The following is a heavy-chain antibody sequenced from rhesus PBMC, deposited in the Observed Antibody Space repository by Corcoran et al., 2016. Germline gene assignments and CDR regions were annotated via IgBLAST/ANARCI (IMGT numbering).Heavy chain of an antibody. J-gene: IGHJ4*01. CDR1: GFTFSNDW. V-gene: IGHV3-16*02. Sequence: EVLLVESGGGSGQPGGSLRLSCAASGFTFSNDWMSWVRQAPGKGLDWVGRIKSEGDCGTVAYAESVKGRFTISRDDSKNTLYLHMNSLKTEDTAVYYCTRNGVTFDYWGQGVLVTVSS. CDR3: TRNGVTFDY. D-gene: IGHD3-34*01. CDR2: IKSEGDCGTV.